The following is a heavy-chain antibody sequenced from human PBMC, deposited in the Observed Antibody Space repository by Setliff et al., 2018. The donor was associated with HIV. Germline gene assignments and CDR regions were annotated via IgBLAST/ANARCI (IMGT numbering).Heavy chain of an antibody. CDR1: GYTFNHYY. V-gene: IGHV1-46*02. J-gene: IGHJ4*02. CDR3: ARAYYDSVWGSHRYRFYYFDY. D-gene: IGHD3-16*02. Sequence: KVSCKASGYTFNHYYMHWVRQAPGQGLEWMGIINPSDNRTYYAQKFQGRVTMTRDTSTSSVYMELRSLRSEDTAVYYCARAYYDSVWGSHRYRFYYFDYWGQGSLVTVSS. CDR2: INPSDNRT.